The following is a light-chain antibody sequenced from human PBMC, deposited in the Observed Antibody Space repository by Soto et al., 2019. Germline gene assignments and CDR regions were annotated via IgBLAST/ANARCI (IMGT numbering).Light chain of an antibody. J-gene: IGLJ2*01. CDR3: QTWGTGIVL. CDR2: LDSAGGH. CDR1: SGHSSYA. Sequence: QLVLTQSPSASASLGASVKLTCTLSSGHSSYAIAWHQQQPEKGPRYLMKLDSAGGHSKGDGIPDRFSGSSSGAERYLTISSLQSEDEADYYCQTWGTGIVLFGGGTKLTVL. V-gene: IGLV4-69*01.